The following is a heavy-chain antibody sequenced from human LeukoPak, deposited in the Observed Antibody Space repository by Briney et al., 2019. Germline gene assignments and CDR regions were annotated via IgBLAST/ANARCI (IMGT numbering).Heavy chain of an antibody. CDR2: ISGDGGST. CDR3: AKLPLRFLEWPPDY. Sequence: GGSLRLSCAASGFTFDDYAMHWVRQAPGKGLEWVSLISGDGGSTYYANSVKGRFTISRDNSKNSLYLQMNSLRTEDTALYYCAKLPLRFLEWPPDYWGQGTLVTVSS. D-gene: IGHD3-3*01. CDR1: GFTFDDYA. V-gene: IGHV3-43*02. J-gene: IGHJ4*02.